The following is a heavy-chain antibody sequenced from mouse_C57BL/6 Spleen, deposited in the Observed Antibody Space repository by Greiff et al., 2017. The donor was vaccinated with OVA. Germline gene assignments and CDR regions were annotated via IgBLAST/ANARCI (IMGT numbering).Heavy chain of an antibody. J-gene: IGHJ4*01. CDR3: ARENYSGSSYYAMDY. Sequence: VQLKESGPELVKPGASVKIPCKASGYTFTDYNMDWVKQSHGKSLEWIGDINPNNGGTIYNQKFKGKATLTVDKSSSTAYMELRSLTSEDTAVYYCARENYSGSSYYAMDYWGQGTSVTVSS. CDR1: GYTFTDYN. D-gene: IGHD1-1*01. CDR2: INPNNGGT. V-gene: IGHV1-18*01.